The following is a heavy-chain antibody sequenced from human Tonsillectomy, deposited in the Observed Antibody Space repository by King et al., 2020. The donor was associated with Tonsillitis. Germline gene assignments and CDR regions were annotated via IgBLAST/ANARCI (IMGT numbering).Heavy chain of an antibody. J-gene: IGHJ6*02. CDR2: IYSDAGT. D-gene: IGHD2-2*01. Sequence: VQLVESGGGLVQPGGSLRLSCAASGFTVSSNYISWVRQAPGKGLEWVSVIYSDAGTYYADSVKGRFTISRHNSKNTLYLQMSSLRTEDTAMYYCAMISRSSSPYYYYAMDVWGQGTKVTVSS. V-gene: IGHV3-53*04. CDR1: GFTVSSNY. CDR3: AMISRSSSPYYYYAMDV.